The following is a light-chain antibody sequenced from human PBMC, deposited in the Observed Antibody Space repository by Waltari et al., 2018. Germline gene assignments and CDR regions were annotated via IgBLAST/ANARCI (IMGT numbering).Light chain of an antibody. Sequence: QSVLTQPPSVSGAPGQRVTISCTGSSSTIGAGYDAHWYQQLPGTAPRLLIYGINNRPSGVPDRFSGSKSGSSASLTISALQAEDEADYYCHSYGGSLTVIFGGGTKVTVL. J-gene: IGLJ2*01. CDR3: HSYGGSLTVI. V-gene: IGLV1-40*01. CDR1: SSTIGAGYD. CDR2: GIN.